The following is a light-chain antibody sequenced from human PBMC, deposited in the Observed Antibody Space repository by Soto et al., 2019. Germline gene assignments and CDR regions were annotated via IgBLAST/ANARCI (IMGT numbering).Light chain of an antibody. CDR1: QGIYTW. CDR3: QQANVFPLT. CDR2: AAS. Sequence: DLQMTQSPSSVSASVGDRVTITCRASQGIYTWLAWYQQKPGKGPKLLIYAASSLQSGAPSRFSGSGSGTDFTLTISSLQPEDFATYYCQQANVFPLTFGGGTKVEIK. J-gene: IGKJ4*01. V-gene: IGKV1-12*01.